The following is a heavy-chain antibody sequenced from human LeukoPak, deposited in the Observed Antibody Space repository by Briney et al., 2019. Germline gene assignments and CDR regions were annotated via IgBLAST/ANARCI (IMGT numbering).Heavy chain of an antibody. CDR2: TYYRSKWYK. J-gene: IGHJ4*02. CDR1: GDSVSSDTAA. CDR3: ARDSGNSWNHPAD. V-gene: IGHV6-1*01. D-gene: IGHD1-20*01. Sequence: SQTLSLTCAISGDSVSSDTAAWNWIRQSPSRGLEWLGRTYYRSKWYKDYPLSVNNRVTINPDTSKNQFSLQLSSVTPEDTAVYYCARDSGNSWNHPADWGQGTLVIVSS.